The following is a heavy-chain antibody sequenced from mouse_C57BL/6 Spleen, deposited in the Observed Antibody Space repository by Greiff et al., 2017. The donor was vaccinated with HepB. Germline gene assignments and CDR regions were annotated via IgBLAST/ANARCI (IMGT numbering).Heavy chain of an antibody. V-gene: IGHV14-1*01. CDR3: TPDYYGSSYPLFAY. CDR1: GFNIKDYY. CDR2: IDPEDGDT. Sequence: EVQLQQSGAELVRPGASVKLSCTASGFNIKDYYMHWVKQRPEQGLEWIGRIDPEDGDTEYAPKFQGKATMTADTSSNTAYLQLSSLTSEDTAVYYCTPDYYGSSYPLFAYWGQGTLVTVSA. J-gene: IGHJ3*01. D-gene: IGHD1-1*01.